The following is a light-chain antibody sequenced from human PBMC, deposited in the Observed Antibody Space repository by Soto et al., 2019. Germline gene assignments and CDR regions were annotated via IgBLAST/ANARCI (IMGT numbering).Light chain of an antibody. CDR3: HSHDVSSRRSA. CDR2: DNS. V-gene: IGLV1-40*01. Sequence: QSVLTQPPSLSGAPGQRVTISCTGSRSNIGAGYDVHWYQHLPGTAPKVLIFDNSNRPSGVPDRFSGSKSGTSASLAITGLQAEDDAVYSCHSHDVSSRRSAFGGGTKLTVL. J-gene: IGLJ2*01. CDR1: RSNIGAGYD.